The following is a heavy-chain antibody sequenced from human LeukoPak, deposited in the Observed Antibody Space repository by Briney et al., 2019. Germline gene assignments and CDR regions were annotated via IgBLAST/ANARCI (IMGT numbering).Heavy chain of an antibody. CDR2: IIPIFGTA. CDR1: GRTYSSYA. Sequence: ASVKVSCKASGRTYSSYAISWVRQAPGQGLEWMGGIIPIFGTANYAQKFQGRVTITADESTSTAYMELSSLRSEDTAVYYCAREDRSLVSFDYWGQGTLVTVSS. V-gene: IGHV1-69*13. J-gene: IGHJ4*02. CDR3: AREDRSLVSFDY. D-gene: IGHD2-21*01.